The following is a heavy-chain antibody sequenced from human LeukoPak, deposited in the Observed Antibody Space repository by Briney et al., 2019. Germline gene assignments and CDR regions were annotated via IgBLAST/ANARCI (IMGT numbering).Heavy chain of an antibody. J-gene: IGHJ4*02. CDR3: ARRAYSAAYWKHFDY. Sequence: SETLSLTCTVSGGSISSSSDYWGWIRQAPGKGLEWIGSIYYHENTYYNSSLKSRVTISVDTSKNQFSLKLNSVTAADTAVYLCARRAYSAAYWKHFDYWGQGTLVTVSS. D-gene: IGHD1-1*01. CDR2: IYYHENT. V-gene: IGHV4-39*01. CDR1: GGSISSSSDY.